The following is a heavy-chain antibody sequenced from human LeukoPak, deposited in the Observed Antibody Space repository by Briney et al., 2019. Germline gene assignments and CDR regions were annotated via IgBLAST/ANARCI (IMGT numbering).Heavy chain of an antibody. CDR3: AREGDILTGTQAFDY. V-gene: IGHV3-33*01. Sequence: GGSLRLSCAASGFTFSSYGMHWVRQAPAKGLEWVAVIWYDGSNKYYADSVKGRFTISRDNSKNTLYLQMNSLRAEDTAVYYCAREGDILTGTQAFDYWGQGTLVTVSS. D-gene: IGHD3-9*01. CDR2: IWYDGSNK. CDR1: GFTFSSYG. J-gene: IGHJ4*02.